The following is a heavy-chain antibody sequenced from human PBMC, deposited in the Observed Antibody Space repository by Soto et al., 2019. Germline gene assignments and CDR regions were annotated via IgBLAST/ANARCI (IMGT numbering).Heavy chain of an antibody. CDR2: LYDVFGS. CDR1: GLTVSGTKY. J-gene: IGHJ3*01. Sequence: DVQLVESGGGLIQPGESLRLSCAAFGLTVSGTKYVAWLRQAPGKGQEWVSALYDVFGSFYADSVKGRFTTSSDRSKSTVYLQMNDLRPDDTAVYYCASWHEREHAYDVWGQGTTVIVSS. D-gene: IGHD1-1*01. V-gene: IGHV3-53*01. CDR3: ASWHEREHAYDV.